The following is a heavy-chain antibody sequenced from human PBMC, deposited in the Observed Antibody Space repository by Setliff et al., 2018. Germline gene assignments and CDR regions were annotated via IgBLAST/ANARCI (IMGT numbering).Heavy chain of an antibody. CDR2: ISPHTGNT. J-gene: IGHJ4*02. V-gene: IGHV1-18*01. Sequence: VASVKVSCKTSGYTFNDYGIAWVRQAPGQGLEWMGWISPHTGNTYYTPKLHGRVTLTTDTSASTAYMELRSLGSDDTAVYYCSRLVRFCTRTACQRLSGGEFWGQGTLVTV. CDR1: GYTFNDYG. CDR3: SRLVRFCTRTACQRLSGGEF. D-gene: IGHD2-8*01.